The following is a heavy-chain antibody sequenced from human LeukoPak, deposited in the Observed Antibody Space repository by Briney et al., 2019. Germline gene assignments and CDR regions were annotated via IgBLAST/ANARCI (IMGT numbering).Heavy chain of an antibody. CDR1: GFTFSIYE. CDR3: ARDLSFLLDY. CDR2: ISSGGSTI. V-gene: IGHV3-48*03. J-gene: IGHJ4*02. Sequence: GGSLRLSCAASGFTFSIYEMNWVRQAPGKGLEWVSYISSGGSTIYYADSVKGRFTISRDNAKNSLYLQMNSLRADDTAVYYCARDLSFLLDYWGQGTLVTVSS.